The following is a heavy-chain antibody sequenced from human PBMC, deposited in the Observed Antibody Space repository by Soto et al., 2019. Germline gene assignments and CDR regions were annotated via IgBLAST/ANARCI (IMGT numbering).Heavy chain of an antibody. V-gene: IGHV1-69*01. D-gene: IGHD1-1*01. CDR1: GGTFSNYA. Sequence: QVQLVQSGAEVKKPGSSVKVSCRASGGTFSNYAISCVRQTPGQGLEWMGGIIPLFGTANYVQKFEGRVTITADPSTSTAYMELNSLRSEDTAVFYCAIGSTTNWYFALWGRGTLVTVTS. J-gene: IGHJ2*01. CDR2: IIPLFGTA. CDR3: AIGSTTNWYFAL.